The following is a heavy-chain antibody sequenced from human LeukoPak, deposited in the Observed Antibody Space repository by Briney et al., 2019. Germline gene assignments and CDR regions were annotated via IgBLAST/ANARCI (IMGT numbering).Heavy chain of an antibody. D-gene: IGHD1-26*01. J-gene: IGHJ3*02. CDR2: TYYSGST. CDR3: ARGPFRGTGDGALDI. Sequence: SETLSLTCTVSGGSVSSYYWSWIRQPPGKGLEWMGYTYYSGSTHYNPSLTSRVTISVDTSKNQFSLRLTSVTAADTAIYYCARGPFRGTGDGALDIWGQGTMVTVS. V-gene: IGHV4-59*02. CDR1: GGSVSSYY.